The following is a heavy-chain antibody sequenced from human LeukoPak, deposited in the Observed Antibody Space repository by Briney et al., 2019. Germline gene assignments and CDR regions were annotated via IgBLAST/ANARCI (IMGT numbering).Heavy chain of an antibody. CDR3: ASLSPEYCSGGSCLWAPGAFDI. D-gene: IGHD2-15*01. CDR2: IYPGDSDT. V-gene: IGHV5-51*01. Sequence: NRGESLKISCKGSGYSFTSYWIGWVRQMPGKGLEWMGIIYPGDSDTRYSPSFQGQVTISADKSISTAYLQWSSLKASDTAMYYCASLSPEYCSGGSCLWAPGAFDIWGQGTMVTVSS. CDR1: GYSFTSYW. J-gene: IGHJ3*02.